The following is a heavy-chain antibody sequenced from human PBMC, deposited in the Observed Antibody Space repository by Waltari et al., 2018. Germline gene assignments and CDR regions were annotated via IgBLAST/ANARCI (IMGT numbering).Heavy chain of an antibody. CDR1: GGSISSSNW. D-gene: IGHD3-9*01. Sequence: QVQLQESGPGLVKPSGTLSLTCAVSGGSISSSNWWSWVRQPPGKGLEWIGGIYHSGGTNDNPSLKSRVTISVDKSKNQFSRKLSSVTAADTAVYYCARNGYDILTGYSSFDYWGQGTLVTVSS. CDR2: IYHSGGT. CDR3: ARNGYDILTGYSSFDY. V-gene: IGHV4-4*02. J-gene: IGHJ4*02.